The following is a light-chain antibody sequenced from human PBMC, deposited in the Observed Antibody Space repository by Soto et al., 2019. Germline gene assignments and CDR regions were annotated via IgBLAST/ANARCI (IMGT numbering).Light chain of an antibody. Sequence: DIEMTQSPSSLSASVGDSVTITCRASQSISNFLTWYRKSPGRAPELLIYAASTLQSGVPSRFSGSGSGTDFTLTIRSLQPEGFVTYWCHQTFTPPLTFGGGTKVEI. CDR1: QSISNF. V-gene: IGKV1-39*01. CDR2: AAS. J-gene: IGKJ4*01. CDR3: HQTFTPPLT.